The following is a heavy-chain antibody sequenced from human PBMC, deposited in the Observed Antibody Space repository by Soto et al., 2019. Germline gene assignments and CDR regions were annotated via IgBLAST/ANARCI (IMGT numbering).Heavy chain of an antibody. CDR1: GFTFSSYG. V-gene: IGHV3-33*01. CDR2: IWYDGSNK. D-gene: IGHD3-22*01. Sequence: QVQLVESGGGVVQPGRSLRLSCAASGFTFSSYGMHWVRQAPGKGLEWVAVIWYDGSNKYYADSVKGRFTISRDNSKNMLYLQMNSLRAEDTAVYYCARGGYDSSGYYYPPGYYYYGMDVWGQGTTVTVSS. J-gene: IGHJ6*02. CDR3: ARGGYDSSGYYYPPGYYYYGMDV.